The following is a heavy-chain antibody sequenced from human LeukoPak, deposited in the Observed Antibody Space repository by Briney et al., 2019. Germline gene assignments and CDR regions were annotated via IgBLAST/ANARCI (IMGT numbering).Heavy chain of an antibody. V-gene: IGHV3-48*02. J-gene: IGHJ3*01. CDR2: ISNSNSTI. Sequence: GGSLRLSCAASGFTFSSYSMNWVRQAPGKGLECVSYISNSNSTIYYADSVKGRFTISRNNAKNSLYLQMNSLRDEDPAVYYCARDFPRYGGNSAFDVWGQGTMVTVSS. D-gene: IGHD4-23*01. CDR1: GFTFSSYS. CDR3: ARDFPRYGGNSAFDV.